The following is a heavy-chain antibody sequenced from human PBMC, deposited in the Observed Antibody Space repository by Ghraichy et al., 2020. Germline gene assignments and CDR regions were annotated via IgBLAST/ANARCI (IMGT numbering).Heavy chain of an antibody. D-gene: IGHD3-10*01. CDR3: GKPGIMVREILPYCYFDL. Sequence: GESLNISCAASGFTFDTYAMSWVRRAPGKGLEWVSAISATGAAPYYADSVKGRFTLSRGNSKNTLYLRGNSLRAEDTAVYYCGKPGIMVREILPYCYFDLWGR. J-gene: IGHJ2*01. V-gene: IGHV3-23*01. CDR2: ISATGAAP. CDR1: GFTFDTYA.